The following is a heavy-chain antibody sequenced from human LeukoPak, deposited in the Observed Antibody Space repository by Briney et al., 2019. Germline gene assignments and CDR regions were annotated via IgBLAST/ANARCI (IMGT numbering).Heavy chain of an antibody. D-gene: IGHD1-26*01. CDR2: IRNKAKGYTT. J-gene: IGHJ4*02. V-gene: IGHV3-72*01. CDR1: EFTFSEHY. Sequence: GGSLRLSCVPSEFTFSEHYMDCVREAPGKRLEWVVRIRNKAKGYTTDYAASVKGRFTISRDDSKNSLYLQMNSLETEDTAVYYCARGRDRGSHFDCWGQGTLVTVSS. CDR3: ARGRDRGSHFDC.